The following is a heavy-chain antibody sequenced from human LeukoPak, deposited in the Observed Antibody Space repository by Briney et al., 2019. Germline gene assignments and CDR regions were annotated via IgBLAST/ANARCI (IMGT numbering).Heavy chain of an antibody. D-gene: IGHD6-13*01. CDR3: ARASSAGDNDY. V-gene: IGHV3-21*04. CDR2: ISSSSSYI. J-gene: IGHJ4*02. CDR1: GFTFSSYA. Sequence: GGSLRLSCAGSGFTFSSYAMSWVRQAPGKGLEWVSSISSSSSYIYYADSVKGRFTISRDNAKNSLYLQMNSLRAEDTALYHSARASSAGDNDYRGQGTLVTVSS.